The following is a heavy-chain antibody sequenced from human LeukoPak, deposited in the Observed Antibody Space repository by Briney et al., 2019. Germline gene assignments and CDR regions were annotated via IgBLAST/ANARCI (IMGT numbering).Heavy chain of an antibody. Sequence: GASVKVSCKASGYTFTGYYMHWVRQPPGQGLEWMGWINPNSGGTNYAQKFRGRVTMTRDTSISTAYMELSRLRSDDTAVYYCARVVWYSSSWFDYWGQGTLVTVSS. D-gene: IGHD6-13*01. CDR1: GYTFTGYY. V-gene: IGHV1-2*02. CDR2: INPNSGGT. CDR3: ARVVWYSSSWFDY. J-gene: IGHJ4*02.